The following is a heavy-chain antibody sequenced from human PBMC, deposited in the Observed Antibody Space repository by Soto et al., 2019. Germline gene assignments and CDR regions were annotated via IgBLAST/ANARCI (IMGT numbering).Heavy chain of an antibody. CDR3: RSSTYYYDSNEDWFDP. CDR2: IIPIFGTT. CDR1: GGPFSTST. V-gene: IGHV1-69*13. D-gene: IGHD3-22*01. J-gene: IGHJ5*02. Sequence: SVKVSCKASGGPFSTSTISWVRQAPGQGLEWMGGIIPIFGTTNYAQKFQGRVTITADESTSTAFMELSSLRSEDTAAYYCRSSTYYYDSNEDWFDPWGQGTLVTVSS.